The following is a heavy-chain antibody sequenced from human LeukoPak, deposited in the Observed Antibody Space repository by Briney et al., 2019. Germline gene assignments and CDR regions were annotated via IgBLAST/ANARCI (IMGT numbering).Heavy chain of an antibody. J-gene: IGHJ4*02. CDR1: GASISSYY. CDR2: IYSSRS. CDR3: ARAAGRDTTSGLDFDY. V-gene: IGHV4-4*07. D-gene: IGHD1-26*01. Sequence: PSGTLSLTCTVSGASISSYYWSWIRQPAGKGLEWIGRIYSSRSIYNPSPKSRVTMSVDTSKNQFSLKLSSVTAADTAVYYCARAAGRDTTSGLDFDYWGQGILVTVSS.